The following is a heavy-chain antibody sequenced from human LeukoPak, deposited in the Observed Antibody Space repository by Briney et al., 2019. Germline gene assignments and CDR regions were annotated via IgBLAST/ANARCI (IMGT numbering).Heavy chain of an antibody. J-gene: IGHJ4*02. CDR3: ARGANLHYYDCSGSFDS. D-gene: IGHD3-22*01. V-gene: IGHV3-30*04. Sequence: PGGSLRLSCAASGFTFSSYAMHWVRQAPGKGLEWVAVISYDGSNKYYADSVKGRFTISRDNSKNTLYLQMNSLRAEDTAVYYCARGANLHYYDCSGSFDSWNQGTLVDVSS. CDR1: GFTFSSYA. CDR2: ISYDGSNK.